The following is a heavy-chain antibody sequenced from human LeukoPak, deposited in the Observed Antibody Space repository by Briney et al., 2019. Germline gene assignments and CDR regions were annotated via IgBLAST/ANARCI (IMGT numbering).Heavy chain of an antibody. CDR2: ISSSSRYI. V-gene: IGHV3-21*01. D-gene: IGHD6-13*01. J-gene: IGHJ4*02. CDR1: GFTFSSYS. Sequence: GGSLRLSCAASGFTFSSYSINWVRQAPGKGLEWFSYISSSSRYIYYADSVKGRFTISSDNEKNSLYLQMNSLRAEDTAVYYCARGELGSSWDLPNYWGQGTLVTVSS. CDR3: ARGELGSSWDLPNY.